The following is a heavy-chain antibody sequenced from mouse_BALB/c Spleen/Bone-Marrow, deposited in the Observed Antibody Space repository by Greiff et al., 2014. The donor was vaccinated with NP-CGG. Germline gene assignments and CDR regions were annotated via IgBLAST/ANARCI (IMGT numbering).Heavy chain of an antibody. J-gene: IGHJ2*01. CDR1: GYAFSSYW. CDR2: IYPGDGDT. Sequence: LQESGAELVRPGSSVKISCKASGYAFSSYWMNWVKQRPGQGLEWIGQIYPGDGDTNYNGKFKGKATLTADKSSSTAYMQLSSLTSEDSAVYFCARVWNWADYWGQGTTLTVSS. D-gene: IGHD4-1*01. CDR3: ARVWNWADY. V-gene: IGHV1-80*01.